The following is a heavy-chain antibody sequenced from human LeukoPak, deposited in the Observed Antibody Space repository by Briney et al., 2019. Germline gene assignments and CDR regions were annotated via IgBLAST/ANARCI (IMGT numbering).Heavy chain of an antibody. CDR1: GYTFTGYY. V-gene: IGHV1-2*02. Sequence: ASVKVSCKASGYTFTGYYIHWVQQAPGQGLEWMGYINPNTGATNFAQKFQGRVSMTRDRSISTAYMELSRLRSDDTAVYYCARGVVAGVDYWGQGTLVTVSS. CDR3: ARGVVAGVDY. CDR2: INPNTGAT. J-gene: IGHJ4*02. D-gene: IGHD2-2*01.